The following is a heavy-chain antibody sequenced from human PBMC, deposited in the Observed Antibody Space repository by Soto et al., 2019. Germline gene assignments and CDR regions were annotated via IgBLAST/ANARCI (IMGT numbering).Heavy chain of an antibody. CDR3: ARGEVNYYERSGSYYYYYGMDV. J-gene: IGHJ6*02. CDR2: INPNTGDT. CDR1: GYTLTAYY. D-gene: IGHD3-22*01. V-gene: IGHV1-2*04. Sequence: ASVKASCKASGYTLTAYYLHWVRRAPRQWLEWMGWINPNTGDTNYAQKFQGWVTMTRDTSINTAYMELSRLRSDDTAVYFCARGEVNYYERSGSYYYYYGMDVWGQGTTVTVS.